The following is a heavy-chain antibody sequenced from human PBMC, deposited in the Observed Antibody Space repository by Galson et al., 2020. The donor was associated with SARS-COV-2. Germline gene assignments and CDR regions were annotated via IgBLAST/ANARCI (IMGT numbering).Heavy chain of an antibody. CDR1: GFTVGSRW. Sequence: GGSLRLSCAASGFTVGSRWSSWVRRAPGKGLEWISLIDAAGNPFYADSIKGRFTISRDNIRNIVFLQMNSLRAEDTAVYYCLKEGDNINADYWGPGTLVTVSS. CDR3: LKEGDNINADY. J-gene: IGHJ4*02. V-gene: IGHV3-53*01. CDR2: IDAAGNP. D-gene: IGHD2-15*01.